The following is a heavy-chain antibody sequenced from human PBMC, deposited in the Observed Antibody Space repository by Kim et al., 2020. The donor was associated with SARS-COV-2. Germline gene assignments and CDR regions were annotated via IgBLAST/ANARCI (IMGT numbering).Heavy chain of an antibody. D-gene: IGHD1-26*01. CDR2: IIPIFGTA. CDR3: ARAYAVVGATFDY. CDR1: GGTFSSYA. V-gene: IGHV1-69*13. J-gene: IGHJ4*02. Sequence: SVKVSCKASGGTFSSYAISWVRQAPGQGLEWMGGIIPIFGTANYAQKFQGRVTITADESTGTAYMELSSLSSEDTAVYYCARAYAVVGATFDYWGQGTLVTVSS.